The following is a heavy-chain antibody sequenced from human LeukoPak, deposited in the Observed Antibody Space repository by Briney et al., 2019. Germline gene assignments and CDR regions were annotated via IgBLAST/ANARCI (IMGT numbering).Heavy chain of an antibody. D-gene: IGHD6-13*01. J-gene: IGHJ6*03. Sequence: SETLSLTCAVYGGSFSGYYWSWIRQPPGKGLEWIGEINHSGSTNYNPSLKSRVTISVDTSKNQFSLKLSSVTAADTAVYYRARRAVKVGYSSSWYYYYYMDVWGKGTTVTISS. CDR3: ARRAVKVGYSSSWYYYYYMDV. CDR1: GGSFSGYY. V-gene: IGHV4-34*01. CDR2: INHSGST.